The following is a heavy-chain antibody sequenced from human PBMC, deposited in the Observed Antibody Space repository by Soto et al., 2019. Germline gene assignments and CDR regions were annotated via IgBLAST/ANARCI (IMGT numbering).Heavy chain of an antibody. CDR3: AREVVVAAPVYVYMDV. CDR1: GFTFSDYY. V-gene: IGHV3-11*01. CDR2: ISSSGSTI. D-gene: IGHD2-15*01. J-gene: IGHJ6*03. Sequence: GGSLRLSCAASGFTFSDYYMSWIRQAPGKGLEWVSYISSSGSTIYYADSVKGRFTISRDNAKNSLYLQMNSLRAEDTAVYYCAREVVVAAPVYVYMDVWAKGPRSPSP.